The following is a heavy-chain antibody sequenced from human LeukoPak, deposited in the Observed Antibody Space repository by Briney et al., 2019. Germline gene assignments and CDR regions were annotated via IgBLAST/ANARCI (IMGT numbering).Heavy chain of an antibody. D-gene: IGHD5-24*01. CDR2: IYYSGST. J-gene: IGHJ4*02. Sequence: SETLSLTCTVSGGSISGYYWNWMRQPPGKGLEWIGYIYYSGSTKYNPSLKSRVSISVDTSKNQFSLKLSSVTAADTAVYYCARGAGAGYNLQPFGYWGQGTLVTVSS. V-gene: IGHV4-59*08. CDR3: ARGAGAGYNLQPFGY. CDR1: GGSISGYY.